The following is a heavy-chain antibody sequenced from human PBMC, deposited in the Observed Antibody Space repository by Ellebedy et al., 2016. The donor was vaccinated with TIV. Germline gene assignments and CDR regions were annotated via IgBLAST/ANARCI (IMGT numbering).Heavy chain of an antibody. CDR2: ISGYNGNT. D-gene: IGHD2-2*02. CDR1: GHTFTSSD. CDR3: ARDRYIKRIAWFHP. Sequence: AASVKVSCKASGHTFTSSDINWVRQATGQGLEWMGWISGYNGNTNYAQKLQGRVTMTTDTSTSTAYMELRSLRSEDTAVYYCARDRYIKRIAWFHPWGQGTLVTVSS. J-gene: IGHJ5*02. V-gene: IGHV1-18*01.